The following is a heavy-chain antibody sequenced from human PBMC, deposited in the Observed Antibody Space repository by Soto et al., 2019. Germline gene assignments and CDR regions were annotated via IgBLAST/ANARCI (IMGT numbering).Heavy chain of an antibody. CDR2: IIPIFGTA. CDR3: ASRGSGMTTVTTGFDY. CDR1: GGTFSSYA. J-gene: IGHJ4*02. D-gene: IGHD4-17*01. Sequence: SVKVSCKASGGTFSSYAISWVRQAPGQGLEWMGGIIPIFGTANYAQKFQGRVTITADESTSTAYMGLSSLRSEDTAVYYCASRGSGMTTVTTGFDYWGQGTLVTVSS. V-gene: IGHV1-69*13.